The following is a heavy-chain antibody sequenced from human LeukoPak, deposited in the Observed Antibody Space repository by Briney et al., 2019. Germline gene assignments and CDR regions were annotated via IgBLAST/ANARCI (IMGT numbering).Heavy chain of an antibody. J-gene: IGHJ3*02. D-gene: IGHD3-22*01. CDR1: GFSFSSYA. Sequence: GGSLRLSCAASGFSFSSYAMSWVRQAPGKGLEWVSVISNSGGSTYYTDSVKGRFTISRDNSKNTLYLQMKSLRAEDTAVYYCAKEWGITMILDDAFDIWGQGTMVTVSS. CDR3: AKEWGITMILDDAFDI. CDR2: ISNSGGST. V-gene: IGHV3-23*01.